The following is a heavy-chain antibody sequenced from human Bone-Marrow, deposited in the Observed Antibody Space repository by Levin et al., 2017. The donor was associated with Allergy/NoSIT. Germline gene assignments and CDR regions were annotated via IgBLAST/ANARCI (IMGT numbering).Heavy chain of an antibody. CDR2: ISAYNGNT. Sequence: ASVKVSCKASGYTFTSYGISWVRQAPGQGLEWMGWISAYNGNTNYAQKLQGRVTMTTDTSTSTAYMELRSLRSDDTAVYYCARDLVVVPAAIRKPTYYYYDYGMDVWGQGTTVTVSS. J-gene: IGHJ6*02. V-gene: IGHV1-18*01. CDR3: ARDLVVVPAAIRKPTYYYYDYGMDV. CDR1: GYTFTSYG. D-gene: IGHD2-2*02.